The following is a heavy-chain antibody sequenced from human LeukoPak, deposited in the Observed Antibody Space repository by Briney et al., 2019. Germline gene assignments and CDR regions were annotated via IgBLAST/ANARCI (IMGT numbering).Heavy chain of an antibody. CDR2: IYPDDSDT. CDR1: GYSFTSYW. D-gene: IGHD6-19*01. CDR3: ASSPKSSGWIYYFDY. V-gene: IGHV5-51*01. J-gene: IGHJ4*02. Sequence: PGESLRISCKGSGYSFTSYWIAWVRQVPGKGLEWMGIIYPDDSDTRYSPSFQGQVTISADKSISTAYLQWSSLKASDTAMYYCASSPKSSGWIYYFDYWGQGTLVTVSS.